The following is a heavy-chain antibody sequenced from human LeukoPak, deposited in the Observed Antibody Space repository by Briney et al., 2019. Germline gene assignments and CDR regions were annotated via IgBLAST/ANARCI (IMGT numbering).Heavy chain of an antibody. D-gene: IGHD1-26*01. Sequence: GGSLRLSCAGSGFTFSDYYMNWIRQAPGKGLEWVSYISSSGSTIYYADSVKGRFTISRDNAKNSLYLQMNSLRAEDTAVYYCAREIRGYSYFDYWGQGTLVTVSS. CDR2: ISSSGSTI. J-gene: IGHJ4*02. CDR1: GFTFSDYY. CDR3: AREIRGYSYFDY. V-gene: IGHV3-11*01.